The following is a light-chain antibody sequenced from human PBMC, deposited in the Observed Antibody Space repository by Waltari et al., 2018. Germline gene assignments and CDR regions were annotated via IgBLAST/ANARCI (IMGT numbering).Light chain of an antibody. J-gene: IGKJ1*01. V-gene: IGKV4-1*01. CDR2: WAA. CDR3: QQYYTTPKT. Sequence: DIVMTQSPDSLAVSLRERATISCKSSTNVLYSSNNKNYLAWYQQKPGQPPKLLIYWAATRESGVPDRFSGSGSGTDFTLTISSLQAEDVAVYYCQQYYTTPKTFGQGTKVEIK. CDR1: TNVLYSSNNKNY.